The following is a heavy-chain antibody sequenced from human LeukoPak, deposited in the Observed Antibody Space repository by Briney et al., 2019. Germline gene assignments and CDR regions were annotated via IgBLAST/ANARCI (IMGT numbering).Heavy chain of an antibody. CDR3: ARRREGSSSVDS. D-gene: IGHD6-6*01. J-gene: IGHJ4*02. CDR1: GGSIGSGGSY. Sequence: SETLSLTCTVSGGSIGSGGSYWGWMRQPPGKGLKWIGNIYYSVSTYYYNPSLKSRVTMSVETSKYQFSLKLSSVTAADTAVYYCARRREGSSSVDSWGQGTLVTVSA. CDR2: IYYSVSTY. V-gene: IGHV4-39*01.